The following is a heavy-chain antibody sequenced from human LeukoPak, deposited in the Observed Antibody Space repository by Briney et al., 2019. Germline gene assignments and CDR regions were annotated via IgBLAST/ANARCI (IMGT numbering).Heavy chain of an antibody. J-gene: IGHJ4*02. CDR1: GFTFSSYG. CDR3: AKDQQLVISY. CDR2: ISYDGSNK. D-gene: IGHD6-13*01. V-gene: IGHV3-30*18. Sequence: PGRSLRLSCAASGFTFSSYGLSWVRQAPGKGLEWVAVISYDGSNKYYAYSVKGRFTISRDNSKNTLYLQMNSLRAEDTAVYYCAKDQQLVISYWGQGTLVTVSS.